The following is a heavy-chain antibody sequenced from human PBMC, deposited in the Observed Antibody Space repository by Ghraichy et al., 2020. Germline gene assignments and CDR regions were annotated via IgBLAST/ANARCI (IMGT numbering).Heavy chain of an antibody. D-gene: IGHD2-15*01. V-gene: IGHV4-34*01. J-gene: IGHJ5*02. CDR1: GGSFSGYY. Sequence: SETLSLTCAVYGGSFSGYYWSWIRQPPGKGLEWIGEINHSGSTNYNPSLKSRVTISVDTSKNQFSLKLSSVTAADTAVYYCARGRRDIVVVVAANRRWFDPWGQGTLVTVSS. CDR2: INHSGST. CDR3: ARGRRDIVVVVAANRRWFDP.